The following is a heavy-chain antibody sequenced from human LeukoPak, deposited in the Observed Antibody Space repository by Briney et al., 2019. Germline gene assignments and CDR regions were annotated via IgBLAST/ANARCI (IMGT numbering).Heavy chain of an antibody. Sequence: GASVKVSCKASGYTFTSYDINWVRQATGQGLEWMGWMNPNSGNTGYAQKSQGRVTMTRNTSISTAYMELSSLRSEDTAVYYCARGYPSMYYYGPGIDYWGQGTLVTVSS. D-gene: IGHD3-10*01. CDR3: ARGYPSMYYYGPGIDY. J-gene: IGHJ4*02. V-gene: IGHV1-8*01. CDR1: GYTFTSYD. CDR2: MNPNSGNT.